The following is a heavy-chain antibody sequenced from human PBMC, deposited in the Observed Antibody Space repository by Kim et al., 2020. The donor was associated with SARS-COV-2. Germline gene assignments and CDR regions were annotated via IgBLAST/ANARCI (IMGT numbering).Heavy chain of an antibody. CDR1: GGTFSSYA. V-gene: IGHV1-69*13. J-gene: IGHJ3*02. Sequence: SVKVSCKASGGTFSSYAISWVRQAPGQGLEWMGGIIPIFGTANYAQKFQGRVTITADESTSTAYMELSSLRSEDTAVYYCARDRYEGYCSGGSCYPVNDAFDIWGQGTMVTVSS. CDR3: ARDRYEGYCSGGSCYPVNDAFDI. D-gene: IGHD2-15*01. CDR2: IIPIFGTA.